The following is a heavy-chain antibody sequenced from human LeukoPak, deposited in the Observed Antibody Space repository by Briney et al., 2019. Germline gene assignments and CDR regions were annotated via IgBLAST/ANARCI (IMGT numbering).Heavy chain of an antibody. D-gene: IGHD6-6*01. CDR1: GGSISSYY. CDR3: ARYISSGLDY. CDR2: IYYTGST. V-gene: IGHV4-59*08. J-gene: IGHJ4*02. Sequence: SETLSLTCTVSGGSISSYYWSWIRQPPGKGLEWIGYIYYTGSTNYNPSLKSRVTISVDTSKNQFSLKLSYVNAADTAVYCCARYISSGLDYWGQGTLVTVSS.